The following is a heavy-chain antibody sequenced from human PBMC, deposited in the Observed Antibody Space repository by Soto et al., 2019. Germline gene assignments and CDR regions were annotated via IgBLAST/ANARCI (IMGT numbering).Heavy chain of an antibody. D-gene: IGHD3-10*01. CDR2: INHSGST. CDR3: ARARFGDGNDY. CDR1: GGSFSGYY. V-gene: IGHV4-34*01. Sequence: SETLSLTCAVYGGSFSGYYWSWIRQPPGKGLEWIGEINHSGSTNYNPSLKSRVTISVDTSKNQFSLKLSSVTAADTAVYYCARARFGDGNDYWGQGTLVTVSS. J-gene: IGHJ4*02.